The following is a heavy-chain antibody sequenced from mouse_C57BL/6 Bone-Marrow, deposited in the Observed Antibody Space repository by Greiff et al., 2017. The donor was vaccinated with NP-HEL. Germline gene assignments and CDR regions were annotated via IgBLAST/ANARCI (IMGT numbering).Heavy chain of an antibody. J-gene: IGHJ3*01. CDR3: ARETGPSGY. V-gene: IGHV1-54*01. D-gene: IGHD4-1*01. Sequence: VQLQQSGAELVRPGTSVKVSCKASGYAFTNYLIEWVKQRPGQGLEWIGVINPGSGGTNYNEKFKGKATLTADKSSSTAYMQLSSLTSEDSAVYFCARETGPSGYWGQGTLVTVSA. CDR2: INPGSGGT. CDR1: GYAFTNYL.